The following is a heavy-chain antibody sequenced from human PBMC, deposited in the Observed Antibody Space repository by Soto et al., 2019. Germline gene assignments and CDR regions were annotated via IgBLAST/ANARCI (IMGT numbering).Heavy chain of an antibody. V-gene: IGHV4-39*01. CDR3: TRLAPYDGFDY. Sequence: QVQLQESGPRLMKPSETLSLTCSVSGASIINGGYYWAWIRQPPGEGLEWIGSMLYTGNTFYKPSLRSRVTISADTSKNQFSLRLHSAPATDSAIYYWTRLAPYDGFDYWGQGTLLSVSS. D-gene: IGHD3-3*01. CDR1: GASIINGGYY. CDR2: MLYTGNT. J-gene: IGHJ4*02.